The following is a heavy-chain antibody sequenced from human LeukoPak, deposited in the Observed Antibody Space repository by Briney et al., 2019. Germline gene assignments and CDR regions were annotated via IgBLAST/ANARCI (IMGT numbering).Heavy chain of an antibody. D-gene: IGHD3-10*01. Sequence: GASVKVSCKASGYTFTGYCMHWMRQAPGQGLEWMGWINANSADTNYAQNFQGRVTMTRDTSISTAYMELSRLRSDDTAVYHCARNGEVWGQGTLVTVSS. CDR2: INANSADT. V-gene: IGHV1-2*02. J-gene: IGHJ4*02. CDR1: GYTFTGYC. CDR3: ARNGEV.